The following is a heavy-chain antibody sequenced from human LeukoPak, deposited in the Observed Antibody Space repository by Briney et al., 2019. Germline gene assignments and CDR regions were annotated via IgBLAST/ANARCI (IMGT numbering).Heavy chain of an antibody. CDR2: LTGGDGGT. D-gene: IGHD5-18*01. CDR3: VRDRPPDTTIVRLDS. V-gene: IGHV3-23*01. Sequence: GGSLRLSCAASGFTFSTSAISWVRQAPGEGMEWVSTLTGGDGGTYYADSVRGRFTISRDNAKNSLYLHMNSLRVDDTAVYYCVRDRPPDTTIVRLDSWGQGTLVSVSS. J-gene: IGHJ4*02. CDR1: GFTFSTSA.